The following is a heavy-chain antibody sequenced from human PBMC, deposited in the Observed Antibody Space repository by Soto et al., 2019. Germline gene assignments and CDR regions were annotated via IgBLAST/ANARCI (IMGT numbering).Heavy chain of an antibody. CDR3: ARDRRNNYALDY. CDR2: IYYSGST. D-gene: IGHD4-4*01. J-gene: IGHJ4*02. V-gene: IGHV4-61*01. Sequence: PETLSLTCTVSGGSVSSVSYYWSWIRQPPGKGLEWIGYIYYSGSTNYNPSLKSRVTISVDTSKNQFSLKLSSVTAADTAVYYCARDRRNNYALDYWGQGTLVTVSS. CDR1: GGSVSSVSYY.